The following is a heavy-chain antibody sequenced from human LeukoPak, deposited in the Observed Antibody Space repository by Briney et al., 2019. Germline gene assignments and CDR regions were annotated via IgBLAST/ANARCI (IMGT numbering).Heavy chain of an antibody. CDR1: GFTFRFYA. V-gene: IGHV3-23*01. D-gene: IGHD3-22*01. Sequence: GGSLRLSCAASGFTFRFYAMSWVRQAPGKGLEWVSAVSGSGDTTYYADSVEGRFTISRDNSKNTLYLQMNSLRAEDTAVYYCAKSDYYDSSGHLSSFEYWGQGTLVTVSS. CDR3: AKSDYYDSSGHLSSFEY. CDR2: VSGSGDTT. J-gene: IGHJ4*02.